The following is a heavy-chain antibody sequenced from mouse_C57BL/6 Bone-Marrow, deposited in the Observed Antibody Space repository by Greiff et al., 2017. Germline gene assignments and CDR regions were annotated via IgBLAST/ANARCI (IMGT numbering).Heavy chain of an antibody. V-gene: IGHV5-4*01. CDR1: GFTFSSYA. CDR2: ISDGGSYT. D-gene: IGHD2-2*01. CDR3: ARDLYGSIDD. J-gene: IGHJ2*01. Sequence: EVKLVESGGGLVKPGGSLKLSCAASGFTFSSYAMSWVRQTPEKRLEWVATISDGGSYTYYPDNVKGRFTISRDNAKNNLYLQMSHLKSEDTAMYYCARDLYGSIDDWGQGTTLTVSS.